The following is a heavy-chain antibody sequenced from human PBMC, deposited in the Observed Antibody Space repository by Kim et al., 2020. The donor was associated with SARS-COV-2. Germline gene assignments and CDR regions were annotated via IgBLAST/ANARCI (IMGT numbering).Heavy chain of an antibody. J-gene: IGHJ4*02. Sequence: GGCLRLSCAASGFTFSSYAMSWVRQAPGKGLEWVSVISGSGGSTYFADSVKGRFTISRDNSRNTVYLEMNSLRAEDTAVYYCAKDVKDGCSSSGCSGGWIDYWGQGTLVAVSS. V-gene: IGHV3-23*01. D-gene: IGHD2-2*01. CDR3: AKDVKDGCSSSGCSGGWIDY. CDR1: GFTFSSYA. CDR2: ISGSGGST.